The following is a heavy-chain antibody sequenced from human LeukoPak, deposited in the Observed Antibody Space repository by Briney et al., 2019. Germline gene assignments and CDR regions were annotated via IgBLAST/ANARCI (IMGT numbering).Heavy chain of an antibody. D-gene: IGHD3-22*01. CDR1: GFTVSSNC. J-gene: IGHJ4*02. CDR3: ATQRVVVSGFDY. V-gene: IGHV3-66*01. Sequence: GGSLRLSCAASGFTVSSNCMSWVRQAPGKGLEWVSVIYSGGSTYYADSVKGRFTISRDNSKNTLYLQMNSLRAEDTAVYYCATQRVVVSGFDYWGQGTLVTVSS. CDR2: IYSGGST.